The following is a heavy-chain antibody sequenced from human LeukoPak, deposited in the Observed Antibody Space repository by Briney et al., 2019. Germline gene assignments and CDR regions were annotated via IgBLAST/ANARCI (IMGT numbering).Heavy chain of an antibody. D-gene: IGHD3-22*01. V-gene: IGHV3-74*01. J-gene: IGHJ4*02. CDR1: GFTFSSYW. CDR3: ASTYDSRWYYGY. Sequence: PGGSLRLSCAASGFTFSSYWMHWVRQAPGKGLVWVSRTNSDGSSTSYADPVKGRFTISRDNAKNTLYLQMNSLRAEDTAVYYCASTYDSRWYYGYWGQGTLVTVSS. CDR2: TNSDGSST.